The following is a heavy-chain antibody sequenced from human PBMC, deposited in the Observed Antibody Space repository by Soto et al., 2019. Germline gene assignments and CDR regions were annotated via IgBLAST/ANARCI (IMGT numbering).Heavy chain of an antibody. CDR2: IYYSGST. Sequence: SETLSLTCTVSGGSISSYYWSWIRQPPGKGLEWIGYIYYSGSTNYNPSLKSRVTISVDTSKNQFSLKLSSVTAADTAVYYCARRYGDCFDFWGQGTLVTSPQ. CDR1: GGSISSYY. J-gene: IGHJ4*02. V-gene: IGHV4-59*08. CDR3: ARRYGDCFDF. D-gene: IGHD4-17*01.